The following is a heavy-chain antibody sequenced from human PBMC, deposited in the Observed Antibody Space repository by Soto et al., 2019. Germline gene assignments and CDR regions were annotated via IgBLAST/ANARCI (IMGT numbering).Heavy chain of an antibody. CDR2: IIPIFGTA. Sequence: SVKVSWKASGGTFSSYAISWVRQAPGQGLEWMGGIIPIFGTANYAQKFQGRVTITADESTSTAYMELSSLRSEDTAVYYCARVPRYYDSSGYYYADAFDIWGQGTMVTVSS. CDR1: GGTFSSYA. V-gene: IGHV1-69*13. J-gene: IGHJ3*02. CDR3: ARVPRYYDSSGYYYADAFDI. D-gene: IGHD3-22*01.